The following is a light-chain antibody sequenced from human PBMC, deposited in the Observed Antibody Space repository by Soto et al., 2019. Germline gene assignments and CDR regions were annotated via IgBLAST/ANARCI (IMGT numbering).Light chain of an antibody. J-gene: IGKJ3*01. Sequence: EIVLTQSPGTLSLSPGERATLSCRASQSVSSSYLAWYQQKPGQSPRLLIYGASSRATGIPDRFSGSGSGTDFTLTISRLEPEDLAVYYCQQYGSSPPFTFGPGNKVDIK. CDR2: GAS. CDR3: QQYGSSPPFT. V-gene: IGKV3-20*01. CDR1: QSVSSSY.